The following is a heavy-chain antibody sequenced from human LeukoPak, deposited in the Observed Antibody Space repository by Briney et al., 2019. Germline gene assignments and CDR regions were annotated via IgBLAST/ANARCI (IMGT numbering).Heavy chain of an antibody. CDR1: SGSIKGFY. J-gene: IGHJ4*02. Sequence: PSETLSLTCTVSSGSIKGFYWNWIRQPPGKGLEWIGYVYYSGTTNYNPSLKSRVTISVDMSKNHFSLKMISVTAADTAVYYCARDPAPTAVPGGYFDYWGKGSLVTVSS. CDR3: ARDPAPTAVPGGYFDY. D-gene: IGHD6-19*01. V-gene: IGHV4-59*13. CDR2: VYYSGTT.